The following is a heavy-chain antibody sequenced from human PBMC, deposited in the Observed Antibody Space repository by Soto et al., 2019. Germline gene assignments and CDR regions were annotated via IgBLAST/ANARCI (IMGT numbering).Heavy chain of an antibody. J-gene: IGHJ4*02. Sequence: RESLKISCKGSGYSFTTYWIGWVRQMPGKGLEWMGIIYPGDSDTRYSPSFQGQVTISADKSISTAYMELSSLRPEDTAVHYCAADVGGYIYGLARHWGPGTLVTVSS. CDR2: IYPGDSDT. V-gene: IGHV5-51*01. CDR1: GYSFTTYW. CDR3: AADVGGYIYGLARH. D-gene: IGHD4-17*01.